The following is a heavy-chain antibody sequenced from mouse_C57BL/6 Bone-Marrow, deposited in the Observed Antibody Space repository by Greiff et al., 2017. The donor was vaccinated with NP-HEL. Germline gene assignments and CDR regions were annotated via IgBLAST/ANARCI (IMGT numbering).Heavy chain of an antibody. CDR2: ISSGGSYT. V-gene: IGHV5-6*02. Sequence: EVKLVESGGDLVKPGGSLKLSCAASGFTFSSYGMSWVRQTPDKRLEWVATISSGGSYTYYPDSVKGRFTISRDNAKNTLYLQMSSLKSEDTAMYYCARRLYDYDWFAYWGQGTLVTVSA. CDR1: GFTFSSYG. CDR3: ARRLYDYDWFAY. J-gene: IGHJ3*01. D-gene: IGHD2-4*01.